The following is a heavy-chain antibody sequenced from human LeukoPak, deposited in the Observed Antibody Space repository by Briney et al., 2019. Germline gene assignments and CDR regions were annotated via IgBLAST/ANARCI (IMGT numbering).Heavy chain of an antibody. D-gene: IGHD5-12*01. CDR1: GGTFSSYA. J-gene: IGHJ4*02. V-gene: IGHV1-69*05. Sequence: ASVKVSCKASGGTFSSYAISWVRQAPGQGLEWMGGIIPIFGTANYAQKFQGRVTITTDESTSTAYMELSSLRSEDTAVYYCARSGIIVATNQVPYFDYWGQGTLVTVPS. CDR2: IIPIFGTA. CDR3: ARSGIIVATNQVPYFDY.